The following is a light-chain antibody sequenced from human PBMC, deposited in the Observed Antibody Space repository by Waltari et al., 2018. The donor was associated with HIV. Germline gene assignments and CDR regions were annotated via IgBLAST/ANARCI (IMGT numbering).Light chain of an antibody. J-gene: IGKJ2*01. Sequence: DSQMTQSPSSLSASVGDRVTIICRASQGVDNYLNWYQQRPGKSPKLLIYATSTLDSGVPSRFSGSGSGTRFTLTITNLQPEDFVSYFCQQTSSTPHTFGQGTRVEIK. CDR2: ATS. CDR3: QQTSSTPHT. V-gene: IGKV1-39*01. CDR1: QGVDNY.